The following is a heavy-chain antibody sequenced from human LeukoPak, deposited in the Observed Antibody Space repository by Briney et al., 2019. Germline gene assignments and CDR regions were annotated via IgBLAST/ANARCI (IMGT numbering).Heavy chain of an antibody. CDR2: ISWNSGSI. Sequence: GGSLRLSCAASGFTFDDYAMHWVRQAPGKGLEWVSGISWNSGSIGYADSVKGRFTISRDNAKNSLYLQMNSLRAEDTALYYCAKDRSSGYYDAFDIWGQGTMVTVSS. J-gene: IGHJ3*02. CDR1: GFTFDDYA. V-gene: IGHV3-9*01. D-gene: IGHD3-22*01. CDR3: AKDRSSGYYDAFDI.